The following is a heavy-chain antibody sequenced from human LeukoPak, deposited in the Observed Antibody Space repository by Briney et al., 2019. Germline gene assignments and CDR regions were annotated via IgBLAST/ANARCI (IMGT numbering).Heavy chain of an antibody. CDR2: INPNNGGT. Sequence: ASVKVSCKASGYTFTSYYMHWVRQAPGQGLEWVGWINPNNGGTNYAQNFQGRVTMTRDTSISTAYMELSSLISDNTAVYYCAREGGWFDPWGQGTLVTVSS. D-gene: IGHD3-16*01. V-gene: IGHV1-2*02. CDR1: GYTFTSYY. J-gene: IGHJ5*02. CDR3: AREGGWFDP.